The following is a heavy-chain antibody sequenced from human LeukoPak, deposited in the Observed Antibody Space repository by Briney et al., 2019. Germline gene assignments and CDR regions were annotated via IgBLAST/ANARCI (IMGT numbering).Heavy chain of an antibody. CDR2: ITSSRSTK. CDR3: ARDLGYSSGPNY. J-gene: IGHJ4*02. Sequence: GGSLRLSCAASGFTFNNYNMNWVRQAPGKGLEWVSFITSSRSTKYYADSVKGRFTISRDNAKNSLFLQMSSLRAEDTAVYYCARDLGYSSGPNYWGQGTRVTVSS. V-gene: IGHV3-48*01. D-gene: IGHD6-19*01. CDR1: GFTFNNYN.